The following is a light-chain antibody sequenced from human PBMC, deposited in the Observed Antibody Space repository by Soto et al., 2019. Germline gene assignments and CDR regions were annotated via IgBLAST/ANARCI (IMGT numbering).Light chain of an antibody. V-gene: IGKV1-33*01. J-gene: IGKJ4*01. CDR1: QDISNN. CDR3: QQYENVPLT. Sequence: DIEMTQSPSSLSASVGDRVTITCQASQDISNNLNWYQQKPGKAPQVLIYDASNLETGGPSRFSGSGSGTDFTFTISSLQPEDIGTYYCQQYENVPLTFGGGTKVEIK. CDR2: DAS.